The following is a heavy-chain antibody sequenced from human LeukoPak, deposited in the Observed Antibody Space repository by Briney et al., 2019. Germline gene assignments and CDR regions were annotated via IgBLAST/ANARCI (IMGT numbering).Heavy chain of an antibody. Sequence: VKVSCKASGYTFTSYGISWVRQAPGQGLEWMGWISGYNGNPKYAHKFQGRVTMTTDTSTSTAYMELRSLRSEDTAVYYCARAYCGGDCSSGYFDYWGQGTLVTVSS. V-gene: IGHV1-18*01. CDR3: ARAYCGGDCSSGYFDY. CDR2: ISGYNGNP. D-gene: IGHD2-21*01. CDR1: GYTFTSYG. J-gene: IGHJ4*02.